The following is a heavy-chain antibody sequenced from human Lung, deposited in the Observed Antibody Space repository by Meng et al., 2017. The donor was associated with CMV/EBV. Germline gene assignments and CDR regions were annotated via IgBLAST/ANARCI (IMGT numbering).Heavy chain of an antibody. CDR3: ARIPQAGSSWYPPYYYYYGMDV. CDR2: IDWDDDK. J-gene: IGHJ6*02. CDR1: GFSLSTSGMC. Sequence: GPXLVXPTQTLTLTCTFSGFSLSTSGMCVSWVRQPPGKALEWLALIDWDDDKYYSTSLKTRLTISKDTSKNQVVLTMTNMDPVDTATYYCARIPQAGSSWYPPYYYYYGMDVWGQRTTVXVSS. V-gene: IGHV2-70*20. D-gene: IGHD6-13*01.